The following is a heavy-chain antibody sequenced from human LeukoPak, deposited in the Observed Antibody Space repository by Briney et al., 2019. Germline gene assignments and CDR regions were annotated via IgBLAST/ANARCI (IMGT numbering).Heavy chain of an antibody. CDR2: ISSSGTNT. CDR3: AKDGRYDSSGFTLQY. D-gene: IGHD3-22*01. Sequence: GGSLRLSCAASGFTFSNYAITWVRQAPGKGLEWVSTISSSGTNTYYADSVKGRFTISRDNSKNTLYLQMNSLRAEDTAVYCCAKDGRYDSSGFTLQYWGQGTLVTVSS. CDR1: GFTFSNYA. V-gene: IGHV3-23*01. J-gene: IGHJ1*01.